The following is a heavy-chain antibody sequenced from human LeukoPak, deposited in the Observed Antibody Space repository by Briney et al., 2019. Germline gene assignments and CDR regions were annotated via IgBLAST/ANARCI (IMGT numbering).Heavy chain of an antibody. CDR3: ARGKYYFDY. Sequence: SETLSLTCAVYGGSFSGFYWSWIRQPPGKGLQWIGEINHSGSTNYNPSLKSRVTISVDTSKNQFSLKLSSVTAADTAVYYCARGKYYFDYWGQGTLVTVSS. V-gene: IGHV4-34*01. CDR1: GGSFSGFY. CDR2: INHSGST. J-gene: IGHJ4*02.